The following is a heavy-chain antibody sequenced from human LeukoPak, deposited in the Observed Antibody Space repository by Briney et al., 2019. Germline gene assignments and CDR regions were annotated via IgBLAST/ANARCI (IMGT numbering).Heavy chain of an antibody. D-gene: IGHD2-2*01. V-gene: IGHV3-23*01. CDR2: ICGSGGNT. CDR3: AKGGSSSCYSPCDY. Sequence: GGSLRLFCVASGFTFSSYAMSWVRQAPGKGLEWVSVICGSGGNTYYADSAKGRFTISRDNSKNTLYLQMNSLGAEDTAVYYCAKGGSSSCYSPCDYWGQGTLVTVSS. CDR1: GFTFSSYA. J-gene: IGHJ4*02.